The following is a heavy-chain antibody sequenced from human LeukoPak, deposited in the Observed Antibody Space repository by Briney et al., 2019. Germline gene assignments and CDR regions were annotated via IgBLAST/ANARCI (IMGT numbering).Heavy chain of an antibody. CDR3: AEGDSSGYYRPFDY. V-gene: IGHV3-9*01. CDR2: ISWNSGSI. J-gene: IGHJ4*02. D-gene: IGHD3-22*01. CDR1: GFTFDDYA. Sequence: GRSLRLSCAASGFTFDDYAMHWVRQAPGKGLEWVSGISWNSGSIGYADSVKGRFTISRDNAKNSLYLQMNSLRAEDTALYYCAEGDSSGYYRPFDYWGQGTLVTVSS.